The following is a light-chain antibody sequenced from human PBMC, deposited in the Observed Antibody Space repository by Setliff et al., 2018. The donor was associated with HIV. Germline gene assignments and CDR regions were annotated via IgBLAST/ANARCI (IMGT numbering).Light chain of an antibody. Sequence: QSALTQPASMSGSPGQSITISCTGSSDDVGGSNYVSWYQQHPGKAPKLIIYEVTVRPSGVSSRFSGSKSGNTASLTLSGLQTEDEADYYCCSYAGGTTPYVFGTGTKVTVL. CDR1: SDDVGGSNY. V-gene: IGLV2-14*01. CDR2: EVT. J-gene: IGLJ1*01. CDR3: CSYAGGTTPYV.